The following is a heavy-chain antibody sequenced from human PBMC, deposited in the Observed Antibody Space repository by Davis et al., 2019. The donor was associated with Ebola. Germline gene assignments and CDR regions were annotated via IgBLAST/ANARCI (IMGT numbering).Heavy chain of an antibody. CDR3: ARDGGKWELLNEYYFDY. V-gene: IGHV4-59*12. J-gene: IGHJ4*02. D-gene: IGHD1-26*01. Sequence: PGGSLRLSCTVSGDSISRYYWSWIRQPPGKGLEWIGYIYDSGITNYNPSLKSRVTISVDTSKNQFSLKLSSVTAADTAVYYCARDGGKWELLNEYYFDYWGQGTLVTVSS. CDR1: GDSISRYY. CDR2: IYDSGIT.